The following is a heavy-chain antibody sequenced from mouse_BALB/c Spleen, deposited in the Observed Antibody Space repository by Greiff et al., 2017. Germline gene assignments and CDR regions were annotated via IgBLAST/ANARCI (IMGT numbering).Heavy chain of an antibody. Sequence: EVQLQESGAELVRPGASVKLSCKASGFTIKDYYMHWVKQRPEQGLEWIGWIDPENGNTIYDPKFQGKASITADTSSNTAYLQLSSLTSEDTAVYYCARTSKCTDYFDYWGQGTTLTVSS. CDR1: GFTIKDYY. CDR3: ARTSKCTDYFDY. CDR2: IDPENGNT. D-gene: IGHD1-1*01. J-gene: IGHJ2*01. V-gene: IGHV14-1*02.